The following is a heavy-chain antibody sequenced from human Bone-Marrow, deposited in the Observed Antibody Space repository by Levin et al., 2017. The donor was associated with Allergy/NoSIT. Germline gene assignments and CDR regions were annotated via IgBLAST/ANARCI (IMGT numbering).Heavy chain of an antibody. CDR3: ATSPTSGY. V-gene: IGHV3-53*01. J-gene: IGHJ4*02. CDR2: IYSGGDT. CDR1: GFTVRNNY. Sequence: GESLKISCAASGFTVRNNYMSWVRQAPGKGLEGVSIIYSGGDTYYTDSVKGRFTISRDSSKNTLYLQMNSLRADDTAVYYCATSPTSGYWGQGTLGTVSS.